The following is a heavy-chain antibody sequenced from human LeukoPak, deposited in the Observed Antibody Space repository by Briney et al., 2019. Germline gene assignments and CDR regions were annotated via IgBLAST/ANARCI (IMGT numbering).Heavy chain of an antibody. D-gene: IGHD3-10*01. J-gene: IGHJ4*02. CDR1: GFTFSSYS. CDR2: ISSSSSTI. V-gene: IGHV3-48*01. Sequence: GGSLRLSCAASGFTFSSYSMNWVRQAPGKGLEWVSYISSSSSTIYYADSVKGRFTISRDNSKNTLYLQMNSLRAEDTAVYYCAKEAVRGVNRGYYFDYWGQGTLVTVSS. CDR3: AKEAVRGVNRGYYFDY.